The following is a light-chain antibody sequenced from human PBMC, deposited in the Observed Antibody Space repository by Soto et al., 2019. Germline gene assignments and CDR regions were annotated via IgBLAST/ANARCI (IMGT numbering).Light chain of an antibody. CDR1: QSIRDY. V-gene: IGKV1-39*01. J-gene: IGKJ2*01. CDR3: QQYFSSSYT. CDR2: APS. Sequence: DITMTQSPSSLSASVGDRITITCRASQSIRDYLNWYPHKPEKAPKLLIFAPSTFQTGVPSWFSGSRSGTHFTLTTSCLPPDDFATYYCQQYFSSSYTFTQGTKLEIK.